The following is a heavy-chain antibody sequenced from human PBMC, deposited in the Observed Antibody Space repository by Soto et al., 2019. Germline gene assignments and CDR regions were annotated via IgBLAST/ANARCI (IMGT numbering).Heavy chain of an antibody. CDR2: IIPIFGTA. CDR1: GGTFSSYA. J-gene: IGHJ6*02. Sequence: ASVKVSCKASGGTFSSYAISWVRQAPGQGLEWMGGIIPIFGTANYAQKFQGRVTITADESTSTAYMELSSLRSEDTAVYYCASYPSLPGWDVDPGAPADNYYYYGMDVWGQGTTVTVSS. CDR3: ASYPSLPGWDVDPGAPADNYYYYGMDV. V-gene: IGHV1-69*13. D-gene: IGHD1-26*01.